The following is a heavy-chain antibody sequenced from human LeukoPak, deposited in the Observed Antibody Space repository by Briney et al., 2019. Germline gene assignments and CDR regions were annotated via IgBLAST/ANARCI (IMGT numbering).Heavy chain of an antibody. CDR3: ARHYGP. CDR1: GDSTSSDRYY. V-gene: IGHV4-39*01. J-gene: IGHJ4*02. CDR2: IYYSGST. D-gene: IGHD3-10*01. Sequence: SETLSLTCTVSGDSTSSDRYYGGWVRQPPGKGLEWIGNIYYSGSTYYNPSLKSRATMSVDTYKNQFFLKLNSVTAADTAVYYCARHYGPWGQGTLVTVSS.